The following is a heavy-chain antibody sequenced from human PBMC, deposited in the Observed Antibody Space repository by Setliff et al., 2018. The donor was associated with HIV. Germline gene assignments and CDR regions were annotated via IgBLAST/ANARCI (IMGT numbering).Heavy chain of an antibody. J-gene: IGHJ6*03. CDR3: ARVRGIGAYNYYYMDV. CDR1: GYTFTSYA. D-gene: IGHD1-26*01. Sequence: ASVKVSCKASGYTFTSYAMHWVRQAPGQRLEWMGWINAGNGNTKYSQKFQGRVTITRDTSASTAYMELSSLRAEDTAVYYCARVRGIGAYNYYYMDVWGKGTTVTVSS. CDR2: INAGNGNT. V-gene: IGHV1-3*01.